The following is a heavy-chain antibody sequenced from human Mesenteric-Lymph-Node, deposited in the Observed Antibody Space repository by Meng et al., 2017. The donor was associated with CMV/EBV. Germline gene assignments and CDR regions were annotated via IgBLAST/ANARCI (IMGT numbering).Heavy chain of an antibody. V-gene: IGHV7-4-1*02. J-gene: IGHJ4*02. Sequence: KASEYIFTTYAMNWVRQAPGQGLEWMGWINTKTGNPTYAQDFTGRFVFSLDTSVNTAYLEINSLKADDTAVYYCARVRWGFGESEDYWGQGTLVTVSS. CDR3: ARVRWGFGESEDY. CDR2: INTKTGNP. D-gene: IGHD3-10*01. CDR1: EYIFTTYA.